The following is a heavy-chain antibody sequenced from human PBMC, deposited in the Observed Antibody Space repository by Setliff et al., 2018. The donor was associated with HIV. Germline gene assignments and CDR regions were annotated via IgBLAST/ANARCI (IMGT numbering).Heavy chain of an antibody. Sequence: GGSLRLSCAASGFTFSAYAMSWVRQAPGKGLEWVSVIYSGGDRTYYADSVKGRFTISRDNSKNTLYLQMNGLRVEDTAVYYCAKDGISGGAYPPYYFDYWGHGTLVTVSS. CDR2: IYSGGDRT. CDR3: AKDGISGGAYPPYYFDY. D-gene: IGHD2-15*01. CDR1: GFTFSAYA. V-gene: IGHV3-23*03. J-gene: IGHJ4*01.